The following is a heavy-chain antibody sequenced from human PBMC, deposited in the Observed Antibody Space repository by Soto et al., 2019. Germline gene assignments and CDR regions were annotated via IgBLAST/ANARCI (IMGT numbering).Heavy chain of an antibody. Sequence: GGSLRLSCTASGFTFGDYAMSWFRQAPGKGLEWVGFIRSKTYGGTTEYAASVKGRFTISRDDSKSIAYLQMNSLKTEDTAVYYCIRDEPGSQQQLVLIWGQGTMVTVSS. CDR1: GFTFGDYA. V-gene: IGHV3-49*03. D-gene: IGHD6-13*01. J-gene: IGHJ3*02. CDR2: IRSKTYGGTT. CDR3: IRDEPGSQQQLVLI.